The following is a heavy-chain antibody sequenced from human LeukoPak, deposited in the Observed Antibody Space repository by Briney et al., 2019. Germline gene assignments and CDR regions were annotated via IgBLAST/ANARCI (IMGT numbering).Heavy chain of an antibody. CDR1: GGSISNYY. CDR2: IYYSGST. D-gene: IGHD6-6*01. CDR3: ARCPHSSSTLFDY. V-gene: IGHV4-59*01. J-gene: IGHJ4*02. Sequence: SETLSLTCTVSGGSISNYYWNWIRQPPGKGLEWIGYIYYSGSTNYNPSLKSRVTISVDTSKNQFSLKLTSVTAADTAVYYCARCPHSSSTLFDYWGQGTLVTVSS.